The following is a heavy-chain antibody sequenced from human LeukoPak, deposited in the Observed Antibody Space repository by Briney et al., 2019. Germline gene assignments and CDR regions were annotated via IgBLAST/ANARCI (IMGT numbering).Heavy chain of an antibody. CDR1: GFTFSSYG. CDR3: XXXSLXLDYGDPEADY. Sequence: GGSLRLSCAASGFTFSSYGMHWVRQAPGKGLEWVAFIRYDGSNKYYADSVKGRFTISRDNSKNTPYLQMNSLRAEDTAVYYCXXXSLXLDYGDPEADYWGQGTLVTVSS. V-gene: IGHV3-30*02. J-gene: IGHJ4*02. CDR2: IRYDGSNK. D-gene: IGHD4-17*01.